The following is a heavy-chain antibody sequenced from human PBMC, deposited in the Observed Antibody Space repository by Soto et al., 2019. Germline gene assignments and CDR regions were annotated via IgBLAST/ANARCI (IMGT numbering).Heavy chain of an antibody. CDR1: GYTFTSYD. CDR2: MNPNSGNT. J-gene: IGHJ4*02. D-gene: IGHD3-3*01. V-gene: IGHV1-8*01. Sequence: ASVKVSCKASGYTFTSYDINWVRQATGQGLEWMGWMNPNSGNTGYAQKFQGRVTMTRNTSISTAYMELSSLRSEDTAVYYCARWPRNDFWSGYYLDGFDYWGQGTLVTVSS. CDR3: ARWPRNDFWSGYYLDGFDY.